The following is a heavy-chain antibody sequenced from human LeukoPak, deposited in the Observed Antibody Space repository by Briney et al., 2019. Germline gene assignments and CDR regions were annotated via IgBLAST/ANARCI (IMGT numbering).Heavy chain of an antibody. CDR1: GFTFSSYW. CDR3: ARARSQMLTPHFDY. D-gene: IGHD1-14*01. Sequence: PGGSLRLSCAASGFTFSSYWMSWVRQAPGKGLEWVANIKQDGSEKYYVDSVKGRFTISRDNAKNSLYLQMNSLTAEDTAVYYCARARSQMLTPHFDYWGQGTLVTVSS. V-gene: IGHV3-7*02. J-gene: IGHJ4*02. CDR2: IKQDGSEK.